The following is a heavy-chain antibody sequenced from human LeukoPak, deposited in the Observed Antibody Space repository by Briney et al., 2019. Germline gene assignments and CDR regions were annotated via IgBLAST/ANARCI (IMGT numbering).Heavy chain of an antibody. V-gene: IGHV1-2*06. D-gene: IGHD3-22*01. Sequence: ASVKVSCKTSGYTFTGYYMLWVRQAPGQGLEWMGRIVPNSGDTNYAQKFQGRVTLTRDTSISTAYMELSRLRSDDTAIYYCARGGVVTSVGHTFYYGMDVWGQGTTVTVSS. CDR2: IVPNSGDT. CDR3: ARGGVVTSVGHTFYYGMDV. CDR1: GYTFTGYY. J-gene: IGHJ6*02.